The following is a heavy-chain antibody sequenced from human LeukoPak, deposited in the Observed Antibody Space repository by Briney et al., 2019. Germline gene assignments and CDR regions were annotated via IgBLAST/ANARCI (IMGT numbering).Heavy chain of an antibody. CDR2: IYYSGST. Sequence: SETLSLTCTVSGGSISSYYWSWIRQPPGKGLERIGYIYYSGSTNYNPSLKSRVTISVDTSKNQFSLKLSSVTAADTAVYYCARSDFDWLLLTPNSWFDPWGQGTLVTVSS. CDR3: ARSDFDWLLLTPNSWFDP. J-gene: IGHJ5*02. D-gene: IGHD3-9*01. CDR1: GGSISSYY. V-gene: IGHV4-59*01.